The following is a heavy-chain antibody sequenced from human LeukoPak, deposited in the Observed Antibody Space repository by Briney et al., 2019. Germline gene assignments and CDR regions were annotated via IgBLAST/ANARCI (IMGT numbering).Heavy chain of an antibody. V-gene: IGHV3-30*18. D-gene: IGHD6-13*01. J-gene: IGHJ4*02. CDR1: GFTFSNYG. CDR2: ISYDGSNK. CDR3: AKDNVAAAGRYFDY. Sequence: GGSLRLSCAASGFTFSNYGMHWVRQAPGKGLEWVALISYDGSNKYFADSVKGRFTISRDNSKNTLYLQMHSLRAEDTAVYYCAKDNVAAAGRYFDYWGQGTLVTVSA.